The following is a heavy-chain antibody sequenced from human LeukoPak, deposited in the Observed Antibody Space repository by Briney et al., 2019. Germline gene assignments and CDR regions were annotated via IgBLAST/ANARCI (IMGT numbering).Heavy chain of an antibody. J-gene: IGHJ6*02. D-gene: IGHD3-9*01. CDR3: ATDRYLRYPGYYYYYYGMDV. CDR2: FDPEDGET. V-gene: IGHV1-24*01. Sequence: GASVKVSCKVSGYTLTELSMHWVRQAPGKGLEWMGGFDPEDGETIYAQKFQGRVTMTEDTSTDTAYMELSSLRSEDTAVYYCATDRYLRYPGYYYYYYGMDVWGQGTTVTVSS. CDR1: GYTLTELS.